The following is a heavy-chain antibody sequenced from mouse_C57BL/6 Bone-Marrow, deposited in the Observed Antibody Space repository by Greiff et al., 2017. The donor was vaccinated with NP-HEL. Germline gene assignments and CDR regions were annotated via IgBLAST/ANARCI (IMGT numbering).Heavy chain of an antibody. V-gene: IGHV1-18*01. J-gene: IGHJ2*01. CDR2: IIPSNGGT. CDR1: GYTFTDYN. Sequence: EVQLVESGPELVKPGASVKIPCKASGYTFTDYNMDWVKQSHGKGLEWIGDIIPSNGGTIYNEKFKGKATFTVDKSSSTAYLELRSLTTEDTAIYYCARGGQLRLGYFYYWGQGTTRTVSS. CDR3: ARGGQLRLGYFYY. D-gene: IGHD3-2*02.